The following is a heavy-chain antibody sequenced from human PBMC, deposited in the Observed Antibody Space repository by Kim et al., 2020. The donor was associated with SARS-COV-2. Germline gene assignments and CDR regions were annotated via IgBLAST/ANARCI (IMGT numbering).Heavy chain of an antibody. J-gene: IGHJ5*02. Sequence: ASVKVSCKASGYTFTNYFINWVRQAPGQGLEWMGWIDTKTGNPMYAQGFTGRFVFSLDTSVSTTYLQISSLKTEDTAVYYCVRWNNMGGSGWFDPWGQGTLVIVSS. V-gene: IGHV7-4-1*02. CDR1: GYTFTNYF. CDR2: IDTKTGNP. CDR3: VRWNNMGGSGWFDP. D-gene: IGHD6-25*01.